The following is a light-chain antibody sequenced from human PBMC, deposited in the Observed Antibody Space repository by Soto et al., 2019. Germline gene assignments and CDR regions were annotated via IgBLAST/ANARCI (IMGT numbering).Light chain of an antibody. CDR2: DAY. Sequence: EVVLTQSPVTLSLSPGERATLSCRASQSFRGLLAWYQQKPGQAPRLLIYDAYNRATGIPPRFSGSGSVTDFTLTSSSLEPEDSAVYYCQQRHMWPITFGQGTRLEIK. CDR1: QSFRGL. V-gene: IGKV3-11*01. J-gene: IGKJ5*01. CDR3: QQRHMWPIT.